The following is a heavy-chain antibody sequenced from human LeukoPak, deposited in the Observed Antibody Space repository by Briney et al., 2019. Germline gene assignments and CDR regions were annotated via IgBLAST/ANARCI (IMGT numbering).Heavy chain of an antibody. D-gene: IGHD5-18*01. V-gene: IGHV3-33*01. CDR2: IWYDGSNK. Sequence: GGSLRLSCAASGFSFSSNGMHWVRQAPGKGLEWVAVIWYDGSNKYYADSVKGRFTISRDNSENTLYLQMNSLRAEDTAVYYCARSSDTAMPHYWGQGTLVTVSS. J-gene: IGHJ4*02. CDR1: GFSFSSNG. CDR3: ARSSDTAMPHY.